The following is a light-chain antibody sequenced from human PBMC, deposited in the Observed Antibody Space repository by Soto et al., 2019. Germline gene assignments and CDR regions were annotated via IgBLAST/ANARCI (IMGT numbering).Light chain of an antibody. CDR3: QQYNNWPIT. Sequence: EIVLTQSPGTLSLSPGQRATLSCRASQSLSSNLAWYQQKPGQAPRLLIYGASTRATGIPARFSGSGSGTDFTLTISSLQSEDFAVYYCQQYNNWPITFGQGTRLEIK. J-gene: IGKJ5*01. V-gene: IGKV3-15*01. CDR1: QSLSSN. CDR2: GAS.